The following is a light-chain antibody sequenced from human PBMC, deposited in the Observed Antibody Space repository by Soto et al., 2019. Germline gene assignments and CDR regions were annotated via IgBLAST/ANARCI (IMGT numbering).Light chain of an antibody. V-gene: IGKV3-20*01. Sequence: EIVLTQSPGTLSFSPGERATLSCRASQSVNSDYLGWFQQKPGQAPRLLIYGAATRATGIPDRFSGSGSGTDFTLTISRLEPEDFAVYYCHHYGGSPITFGQGTRLE. CDR2: GAA. CDR1: QSVNSDY. CDR3: HHYGGSPIT. J-gene: IGKJ5*01.